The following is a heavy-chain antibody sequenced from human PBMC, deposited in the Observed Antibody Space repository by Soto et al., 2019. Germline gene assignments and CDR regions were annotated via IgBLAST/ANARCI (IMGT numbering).Heavy chain of an antibody. CDR1: GYTLTELS. D-gene: IGHD3-9*01. CDR3: ATVALAAYDILTGYPYYYYYYMDV. J-gene: IGHJ6*03. Sequence: GASVKVSCKVSGYTLTELSMHWVRQAPGKGLEWMGGFDPEDGETIYAQKFQGRVTMTEDTSTDTAYMELSSLRSEDTAVYYCATVALAAYDILTGYPYYYYYYMDVWGKGTTVTVSS. CDR2: FDPEDGET. V-gene: IGHV1-24*01.